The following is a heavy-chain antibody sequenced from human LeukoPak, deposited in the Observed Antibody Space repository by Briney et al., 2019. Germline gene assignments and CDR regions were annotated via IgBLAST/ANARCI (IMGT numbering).Heavy chain of an antibody. V-gene: IGHV3-30*03. CDR3: AMLRYSGGWWDY. D-gene: IGHD6-19*01. CDR2: ISYDGSKR. CDR1: GSIFNTSG. J-gene: IGHJ4*02. Sequence: GGSLRLSCAASGSIFNTSGIHWVRQAPGKGLEWVALISYDGSKRSYAESVKGRFTISRDNSKNTVFLQMNSLRPEDTAVYYCAMLRYSGGWWDYWGQGTLVTVSS.